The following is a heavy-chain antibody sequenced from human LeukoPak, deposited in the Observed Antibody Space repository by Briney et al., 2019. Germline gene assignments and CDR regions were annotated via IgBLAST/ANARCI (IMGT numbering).Heavy chain of an antibody. J-gene: IGHJ4*02. CDR1: GYTFTTHD. Sequence: GASVKVPCTASGYTFTTHDINWVRQATGQGLERLGWMSPNSGDTGYAQKFQGRVTMTSDSSISTAYMELSSLRSEDTAIYYCVRTPPNWGFDYWGQGTLVTVSS. V-gene: IGHV1-8*01. CDR3: VRTPPNWGFDY. CDR2: MSPNSGDT. D-gene: IGHD7-27*01.